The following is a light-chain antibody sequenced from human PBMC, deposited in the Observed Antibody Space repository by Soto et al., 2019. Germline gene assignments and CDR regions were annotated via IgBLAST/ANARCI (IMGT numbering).Light chain of an antibody. CDR1: SSNIGAGYD. V-gene: IGLV1-40*01. J-gene: IGLJ1*01. CDR3: QSYDSSLSGSYV. CDR2: GNS. Sequence: QSVLTQPPSVSEAPGQRVTISCTGSSSNIGAGYDVHWYQQLPGTAPKLLISGNSNRPSGVPDRFSGSKSGTSASLAITGLQAEDEADYYCQSYDSSLSGSYVFGTGTKLTVL.